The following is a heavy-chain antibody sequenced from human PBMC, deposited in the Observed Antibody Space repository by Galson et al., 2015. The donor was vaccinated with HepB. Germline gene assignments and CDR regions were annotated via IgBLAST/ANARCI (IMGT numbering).Heavy chain of an antibody. D-gene: IGHD1-1*01. V-gene: IGHV3-64D*06. CDR1: GFTFSGSA. CDR3: VRTQLPNDAIDL. J-gene: IGHJ3*01. CDR2: IHSNGYI. Sequence: SLRLSCAASGFTFSGSAMHWVRQAPGKGLEYISLIHSNGYIYYADSVKARFTISRDNSKNTLYLQMSSLGVEDTALYYCVRTQLPNDAIDLWGQGTMVTVSS.